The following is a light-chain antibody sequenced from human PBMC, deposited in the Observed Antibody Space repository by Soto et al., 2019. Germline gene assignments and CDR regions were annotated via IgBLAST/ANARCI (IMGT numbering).Light chain of an antibody. J-gene: IGKJ1*01. CDR2: GAS. CDR3: HQYGSPPQT. V-gene: IGKV3-20*01. Sequence: EIVLTQSPGTLSLSPGERATLSCRASQSVTTNSLAWYQQKPGQAPRLLMHGASSRATGIPDRFSGSGSGTDFTLTISRLEPEDFAVYYCHQYGSPPQTFGQGTRVEVK. CDR1: QSVTTNS.